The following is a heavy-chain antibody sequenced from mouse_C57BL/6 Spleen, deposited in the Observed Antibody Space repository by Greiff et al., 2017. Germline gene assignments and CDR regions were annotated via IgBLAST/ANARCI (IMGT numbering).Heavy chain of an antibody. V-gene: IGHV1-52*01. J-gene: IGHJ2*01. CDR2: IDPSDSDT. CDR1: GYTFTSYW. D-gene: IGHD1-1*01. Sequence: QVQLQQPGAELVRPGSSVKLSCKASGYTFTSYWMHWVKQRPIQGLEWIGNIDPSDSDTHYNQKFKDKATLTVDKSSSTAYMQLSSLTSEDSAVYCCARATTVVAVCYWGQGTTLTASS. CDR3: ARATTVVAVCY.